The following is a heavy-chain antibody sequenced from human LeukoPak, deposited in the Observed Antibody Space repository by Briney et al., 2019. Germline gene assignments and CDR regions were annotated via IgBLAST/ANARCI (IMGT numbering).Heavy chain of an antibody. CDR3: ARGGRYSYGAPVY. J-gene: IGHJ4*02. CDR2: INHSGST. D-gene: IGHD5-18*01. Sequence: SETLSLTCAVYGGSFSGYYWSWIRQPPGKGLEWIGEINHSGSTNYNPSLKSRVTISVDTSKNQFSLKLSSVTAADTAVYYCARGGRYSYGAPVYWGQGTLVTVSS. CDR1: GGSFSGYY. V-gene: IGHV4-34*01.